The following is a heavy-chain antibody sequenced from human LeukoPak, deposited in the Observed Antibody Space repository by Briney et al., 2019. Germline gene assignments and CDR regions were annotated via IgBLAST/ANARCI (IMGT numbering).Heavy chain of an antibody. CDR3: ARGCSLMATITYNWFDP. CDR1: GESFSGYH. V-gene: IGHV4-34*01. Sequence: PSENLSLTWAVDGESFSGYHWSWLRQHPGKGLEWIGEISHSGSTNYNPSLKSRVTISVDTSKNQFSLKLSSVTAADTAVYYCARGCSLMATITYNWFDPWGQGTLVTISS. J-gene: IGHJ5*02. CDR2: ISHSGST. D-gene: IGHD5-24*01.